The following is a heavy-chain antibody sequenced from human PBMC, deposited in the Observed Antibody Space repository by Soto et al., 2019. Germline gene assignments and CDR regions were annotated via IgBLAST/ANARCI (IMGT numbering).Heavy chain of an antibody. D-gene: IGHD2-2*01. CDR1: GFTFSSNS. V-gene: IGHV3-48*01. J-gene: IGHJ4*02. Sequence: ESGGALVQPGGSLRLSCAASGFTFSSNSMNWFRQAPGKGLEWVSYISSSSSAIYYADSVKGRFTISRDNARSSLFLQMNSLRVDDTAMYYCAKDGATSEWPEDWGQGTLVTVSS. CDR2: ISSSSSAI. CDR3: AKDGATSEWPED.